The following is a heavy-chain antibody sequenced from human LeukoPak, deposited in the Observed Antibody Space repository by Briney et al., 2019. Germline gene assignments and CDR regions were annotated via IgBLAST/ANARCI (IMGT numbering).Heavy chain of an antibody. J-gene: IGHJ4*02. V-gene: IGHV1-24*01. Sequence: GASVKVSCKASGYTLTELSMHWVRQAPGKGLEWMGGFDPEDGGTIYAQKFQGRVTMTEDTSTDTAYMELSSLRSEDTAVYYCATREVPAAHFDYWGQGTLVTVSS. CDR1: GYTLTELS. D-gene: IGHD2-2*01. CDR3: ATREVPAAHFDY. CDR2: FDPEDGGT.